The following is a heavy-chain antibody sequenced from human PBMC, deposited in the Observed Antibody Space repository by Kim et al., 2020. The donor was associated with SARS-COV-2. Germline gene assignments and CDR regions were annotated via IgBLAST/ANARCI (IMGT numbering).Heavy chain of an antibody. V-gene: IGHV1-2*02. D-gene: IGHD7-27*01. J-gene: IGHJ6*02. CDR3: AREEQTGGYYYYGMDV. Sequence: KFQGRVTMTRDTSISTAYMELSRLRSDDTAVYYCAREEQTGGYYYYGMDVWGQGTTVTVSS.